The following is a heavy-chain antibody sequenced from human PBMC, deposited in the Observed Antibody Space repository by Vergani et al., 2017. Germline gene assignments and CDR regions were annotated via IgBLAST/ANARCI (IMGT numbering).Heavy chain of an antibody. V-gene: IGHV3-23*04. CDR2: ISGSGGST. CDR3: AKESQLLFKRYYYYGMDV. Sequence: VQLVESGGGLVKPGGSLRLSCAASGFTFSDHYMDWVRQAPGKGLEWVSAISGSGGSTYYADSVKGRFTISRENSKNTLYLQMNSLRAEDTAVYYCAKESQLLFKRYYYYGMDVWGQGP. J-gene: IGHJ6*02. CDR1: GFTFSDHY. D-gene: IGHD2-2*01.